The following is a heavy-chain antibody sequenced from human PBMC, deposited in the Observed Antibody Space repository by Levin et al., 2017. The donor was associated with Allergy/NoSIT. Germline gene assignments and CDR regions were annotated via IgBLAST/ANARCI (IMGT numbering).Heavy chain of an antibody. V-gene: IGHV4-34*01. CDR3: ARRITVQYYFDY. D-gene: IGHD3-16*01. CDR2: INHSGST. CDR1: GGSFSGYY. Sequence: PSETLSLTCAVYGGSFSGYYWSWIRQPPGKGLEWIGEINHSGSTNYNPSLKSRVTISVDTSKNQFSLKLSSVTAADTAVYYCARRITVQYYFDYWGQGTLVTVSS. J-gene: IGHJ4*02.